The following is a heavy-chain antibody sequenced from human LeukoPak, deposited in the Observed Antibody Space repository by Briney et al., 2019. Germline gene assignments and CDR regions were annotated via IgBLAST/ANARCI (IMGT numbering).Heavy chain of an antibody. CDR3: ARPSLGVDTAMVRYFDY. V-gene: IGHV1-2*02. CDR2: ISPNSGGT. J-gene: IGHJ4*02. D-gene: IGHD5-18*01. Sequence: ASVKVSCKASGYTFTGYYMHWVRQAPGQGLEWMGWISPNSGGTNYAQKFQGRVTMTRDTSISTAYMELSRLRSDDTAVYYCARPSLGVDTAMVRYFDYWGQGTLVTVSS. CDR1: GYTFTGYY.